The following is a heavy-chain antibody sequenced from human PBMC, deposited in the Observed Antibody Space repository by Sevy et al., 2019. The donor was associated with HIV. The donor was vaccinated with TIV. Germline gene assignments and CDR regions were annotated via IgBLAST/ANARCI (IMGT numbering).Heavy chain of an antibody. V-gene: IGHV3-23*01. CDR1: GFSFSNYA. D-gene: IGHD6-13*01. Sequence: GGSLRLSCAASGFSFSNYAMSWVRQAPGKGLEWVSTLIGGGSRTYYADSVTGRFTISRDNSRNTLYLQMNSLRAEDTAMYYCTRARGGVAASGDYWGQGTLVTVSS. J-gene: IGHJ4*02. CDR3: TRARGGVAASGDY. CDR2: LIGGGSRT.